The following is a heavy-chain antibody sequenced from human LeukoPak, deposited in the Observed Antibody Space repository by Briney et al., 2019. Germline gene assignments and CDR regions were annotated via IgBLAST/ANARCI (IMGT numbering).Heavy chain of an antibody. V-gene: IGHV1-46*01. CDR1: GYTFTGYY. CDR2: INPSGGST. D-gene: IGHD3-22*01. CDR3: AREGHYYDSSGYYPFYFDY. J-gene: IGHJ4*02. Sequence: ASVKVSCKASGYTFTGYYMHWVRQAPGQGLEWMGIINPSGGSTSYAQKFQGRVTMTRDTSTSTVYMELSSLRSEDTAVYYCAREGHYYDSSGYYPFYFDYWGQGTLVTVSS.